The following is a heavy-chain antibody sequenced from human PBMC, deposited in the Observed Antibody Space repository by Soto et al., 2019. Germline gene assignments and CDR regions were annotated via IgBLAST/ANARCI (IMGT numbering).Heavy chain of an antibody. CDR3: ARGRSGYYLLDYGRDV. D-gene: IGHD3-22*01. CDR2: MNPNSGNT. V-gene: IGHV1-8*01. CDR1: GYTFTSYD. J-gene: IGHJ6*02. Sequence: ASVKVSCKASGYTFTSYDINWVRQATGQGLEWMGWMNPNSGNTGYAQKFQGRVTMTRNTSISTAYMELSSLRSEDTAVYYCARGRSGYYLLDYGRDVWGQGTTVTVS.